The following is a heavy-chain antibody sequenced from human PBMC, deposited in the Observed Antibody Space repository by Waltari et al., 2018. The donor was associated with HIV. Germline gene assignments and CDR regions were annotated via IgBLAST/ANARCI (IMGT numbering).Heavy chain of an antibody. CDR2: ISWNSGSI. D-gene: IGHD1-26*01. CDR1: GFTFDDYA. CDR3: AKDITPFINGSYEGGLDY. V-gene: IGHV3-9*01. J-gene: IGHJ4*02. Sequence: EVQLVESGGGLVQPGRSLRLSCAASGFTFDDYAMQWVRQAPGKGLEWVSGISWNSGSIGYADSVKGRFTISRDNAKNSLYLQMNSLRAEDTALYYCAKDITPFINGSYEGGLDYWGQGTLVTVSS.